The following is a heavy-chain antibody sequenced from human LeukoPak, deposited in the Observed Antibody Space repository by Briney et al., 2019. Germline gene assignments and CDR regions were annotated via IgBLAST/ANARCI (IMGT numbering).Heavy chain of an antibody. D-gene: IGHD4-17*01. J-gene: IGHJ4*02. CDR3: ATEIVGYGDVHYFDS. Sequence: ASVNVSCKVSGYTLTEISMHWVRQAPGQGLEWMGGFNPEDVETIYARSFQGRLTVTEDTSTDTAYMELSSLRAEDTAMYYCATEIVGYGDVHYFDSWAQGTLVTVSS. CDR2: FNPEDVET. V-gene: IGHV1-24*01. CDR1: GYTLTEIS.